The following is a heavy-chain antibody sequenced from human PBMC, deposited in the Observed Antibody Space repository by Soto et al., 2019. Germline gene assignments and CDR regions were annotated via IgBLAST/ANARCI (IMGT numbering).Heavy chain of an antibody. D-gene: IGHD3-22*01. CDR1: GYTFTGYY. J-gene: IGHJ5*02. CDR3: ARSAFYADSTGSYHVFDP. CDR2: INPNSGGT. Sequence: ASVNVSCKASGYTFTGYYMHWVRQAPGQGLEWMGWINPNSGGTNYAQKFQGRVTMTRDTSISTAYMELSRLRSDDTAVYFCARSAFYADSTGSYHVFDPWGQGTLVTVSS. V-gene: IGHV1-2*02.